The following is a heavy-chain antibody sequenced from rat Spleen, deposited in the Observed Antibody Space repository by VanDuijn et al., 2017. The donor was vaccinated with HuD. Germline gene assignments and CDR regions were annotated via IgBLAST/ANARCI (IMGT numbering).Heavy chain of an antibody. J-gene: IGHJ2*01. CDR1: GFSLTSYH. D-gene: IGHD1-8*01. V-gene: IGHV2-43*01. CDR2: IWIDGNT. CDR3: ARDQYDFDY. Sequence: QVQLKESGPGLVQPSQTLSLTCTVSGFSLTSYHISWVRQPPGKGLEWLGVIWIDGNTGYTSFLKSRLSINRDTSKNQVFLKMNSLQTDDTGTYYCARDQYDFDYWGQGVMVTVSS.